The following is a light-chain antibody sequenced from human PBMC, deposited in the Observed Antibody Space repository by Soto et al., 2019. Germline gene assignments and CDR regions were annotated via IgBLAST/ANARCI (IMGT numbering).Light chain of an antibody. J-gene: IGLJ1*01. V-gene: IGLV2-23*02. CDR2: EVN. CDR3: CSYAGSHSYI. Sequence: QSVLTQPAPVSGSPGQSITISCTGTGGDIGNYNLVSWYRQNPGEAPKLIIYEVNKRPSGISSRLSGSKSGYTAFLTISGLQAEDEADYHCCSYAGSHSYIFGSGTKVTVL. CDR1: GGDIGNYNL.